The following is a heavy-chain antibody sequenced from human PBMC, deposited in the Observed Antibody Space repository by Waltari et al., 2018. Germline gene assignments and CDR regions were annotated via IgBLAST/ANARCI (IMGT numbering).Heavy chain of an antibody. CDR2: IYYSGST. CDR3: ARGSGFFDY. Sequence: QVQLQESGPGLVKPSETLSLTCTVSGCSISSHYWSWIRQPPGKGLEWIGYIYYSGSTNSNPSLKSRVTISVDTSKNQFSLKLSSVTAADTAVYYCARGSGFFDYWGQGTLVTVSS. D-gene: IGHD3-10*01. CDR1: GCSISSHY. J-gene: IGHJ4*02. V-gene: IGHV4-59*11.